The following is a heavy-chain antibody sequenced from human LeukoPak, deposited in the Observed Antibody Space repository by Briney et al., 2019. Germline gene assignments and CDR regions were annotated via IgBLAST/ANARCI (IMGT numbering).Heavy chain of an antibody. CDR3: ARTRRAAMANFDY. CDR2: IYYGGST. D-gene: IGHD5-18*01. J-gene: IGHJ4*02. CDR1: GGSVSSGSYY. Sequence: SETLSLTCTVSGGSVSSGSYYWSWIRQPPGKGLEWIGYIYYGGSTNYNPSLKSRVTISVDTSKNQFSLKLSSVTAADTAVYYCARTRRAAMANFDYWGQGTLVSVSS. V-gene: IGHV4-61*01.